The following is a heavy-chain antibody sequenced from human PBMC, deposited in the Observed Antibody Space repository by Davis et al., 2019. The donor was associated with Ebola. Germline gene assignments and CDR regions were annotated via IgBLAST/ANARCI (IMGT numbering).Heavy chain of an antibody. J-gene: IGHJ4*02. CDR2: IRSKANSYAT. CDR1: GFTFSGSA. V-gene: IGHV3-73*01. D-gene: IGHD6-19*01. CDR3: TRPGYSSGRDY. Sequence: GSLRLSCAASGFTFSGSAMHWVRQASGKGLEWVGRIRSKANSYATAYAASVKGRFTISRDDSKNTAYLQMNSLKTEDTAVYYCTRPGYSSGRDYWGQGTLVTVSS.